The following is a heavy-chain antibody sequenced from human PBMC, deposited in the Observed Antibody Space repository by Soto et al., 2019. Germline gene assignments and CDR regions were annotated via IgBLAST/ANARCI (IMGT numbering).Heavy chain of an antibody. CDR2: LSSSGGRT. CDR1: GFTFSSYV. D-gene: IGHD3-22*01. J-gene: IGHJ5*02. V-gene: IGHV3-23*01. Sequence: PGGSLRLSCGASGFTFSSYVVTWVRQAPGKGLEWVSSLSSSGGRTYYADSVKGRFTISRDNSKKTLYLQMNSLRAEDTAVYYCVKDYYYDSSGQGVRSWFDPWGQGTLVTVSS. CDR3: VKDYYYDSSGQGVRSWFDP.